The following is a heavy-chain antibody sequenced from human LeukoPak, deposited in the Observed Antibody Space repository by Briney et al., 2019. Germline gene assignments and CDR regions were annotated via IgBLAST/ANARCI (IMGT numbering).Heavy chain of an antibody. Sequence: SETLSLTCTVSFGSINSYYWSWIRQPPGKGLEWIGYIYYSGSTNYNPSLKSRVTISVDTSKNQFSLKLSSVTAADTAVYYCARFRTGYCSGGSCYYWYFDLWGRGTLVTVSS. J-gene: IGHJ2*01. CDR2: IYYSGST. V-gene: IGHV4-59*08. D-gene: IGHD2-15*01. CDR1: FGSINSYY. CDR3: ARFRTGYCSGGSCYYWYFDL.